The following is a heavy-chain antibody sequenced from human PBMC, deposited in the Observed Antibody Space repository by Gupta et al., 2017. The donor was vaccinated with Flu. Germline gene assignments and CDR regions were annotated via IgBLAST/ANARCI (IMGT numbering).Heavy chain of an antibody. CDR2: INHSGST. J-gene: IGHJ4*02. CDR1: GGSFSGYY. V-gene: IGHV4-34*01. D-gene: IGHD3-10*01. CDR3: ATTYSYYYGSGRLAGKGGLDY. Sequence: QVQLQQWGAGLFKPLETLSLTCAVYGGSFSGYYWSWLRQPPGTGLEWIGEINHSGSTNYNPSLKSRVTISVDTSKNQFSLKLSSVTAADTAVYYCATTYSYYYGSGRLAGKGGLDYWGQGTLVTVSS.